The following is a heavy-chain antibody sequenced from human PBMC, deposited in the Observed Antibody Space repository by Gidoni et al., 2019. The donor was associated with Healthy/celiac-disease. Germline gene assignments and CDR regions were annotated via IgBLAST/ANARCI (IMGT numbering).Heavy chain of an antibody. CDR2: IWYDGSNK. J-gene: IGHJ3*02. D-gene: IGHD3-16*01. V-gene: IGHV3-33*01. CDR1: GLPVSSYG. Sequence: QVQLVVSGGGVVQPGGSLSLSCRASGLPVSSYGMHWVREAPGKGLVWVAVIWYDGSNKYDADSVKGRFTISRDNSKNTLYLQMNSLRAEDTAVYYCARRRVLLDAFDIWGQGTMVTVSS. CDR3: ARRRVLLDAFDI.